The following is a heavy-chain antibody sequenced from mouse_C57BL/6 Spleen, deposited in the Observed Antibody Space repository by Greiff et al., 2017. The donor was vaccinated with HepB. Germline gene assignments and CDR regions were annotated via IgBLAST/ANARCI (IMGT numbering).Heavy chain of an antibody. J-gene: IGHJ2*01. Sequence: EVQLQESGPELVKPGASVKISCKASGYSFTGYYMNWVKQSPEKSLEWIGEINPSTGGTTYNQKFKAKATLTVDKSSSTAYMQLKSLTSEDSAVYYCARTGITTVVGGFFDYWGQGTTLTVSS. D-gene: IGHD1-1*01. V-gene: IGHV1-42*01. CDR3: ARTGITTVVGGFFDY. CDR2: INPSTGGT. CDR1: GYSFTGYY.